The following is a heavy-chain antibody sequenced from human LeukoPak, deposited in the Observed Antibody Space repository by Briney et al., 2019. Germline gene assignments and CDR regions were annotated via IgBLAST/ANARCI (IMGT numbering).Heavy chain of an antibody. D-gene: IGHD4-17*01. V-gene: IGHV4-59*12. CDR3: ARDVDGYGDFDS. J-gene: IGHJ4*02. Sequence: SETLSLTCTVSGGSISSYYWSWIRQPPGKGLEWIGYIYYSGSTNYNPSLKSRVTISVDTSKNQISLKLTSVTAADTAVYYCARDVDGYGDFDSWGQGTLVTVSS. CDR1: GGSISSYY. CDR2: IYYSGST.